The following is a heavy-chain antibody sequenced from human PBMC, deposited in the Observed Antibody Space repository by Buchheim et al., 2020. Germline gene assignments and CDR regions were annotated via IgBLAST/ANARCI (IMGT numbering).Heavy chain of an antibody. D-gene: IGHD2-2*01. CDR1: GVSIDTYG. V-gene: IGHV3-30*18. CDR3: AKDRYCPSPSCPTDY. J-gene: IGHJ4*02. Sequence: VQLVESGGGVVQPGRSLRLSCAVSGVSIDTYGMHWVRQAPGKGLEWVAVISNDGSTKDYADSVKGRFTSSRDNSKNALYLQMNSLRPEDTAVYYCAKDRYCPSPSCPTDYWGQGTL. CDR2: ISNDGSTK.